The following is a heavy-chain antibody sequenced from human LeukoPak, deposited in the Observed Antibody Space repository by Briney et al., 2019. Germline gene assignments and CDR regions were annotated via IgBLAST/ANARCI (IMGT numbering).Heavy chain of an antibody. CDR1: GFTVSSNY. Sequence: GGSLRLSCAASGFTVSSNYMSWVRQAPGKGLEWVSVIYSGGSTYYADSVKGRFTISRDNSKNTLYLQMNSLRAEDTAVYYCAKDPLAGTTYDPGDYWGQGTLVTVSS. CDR2: IYSGGST. D-gene: IGHD1-7*01. CDR3: AKDPLAGTTYDPGDY. V-gene: IGHV3-66*01. J-gene: IGHJ4*02.